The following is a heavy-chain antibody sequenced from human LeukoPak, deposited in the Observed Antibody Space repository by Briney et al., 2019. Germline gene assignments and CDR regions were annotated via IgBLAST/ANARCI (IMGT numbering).Heavy chain of an antibody. J-gene: IGHJ4*02. CDR1: GFSFGDYA. CDR2: IRSKTYGGTP. D-gene: IGHD5-18*01. CDR3: TRARGYSYGYIDY. V-gene: IGHV3-49*04. Sequence: PGGSLRLSCTASGFSFGDYAMSWVRQAPGKGLEWVGFIRSKTYGGTPEYAASVEGRFTISRDDSKRIAYLQMNSLKTEDTAVYYCTRARGYSYGYIDYWGQGTLVTVSS.